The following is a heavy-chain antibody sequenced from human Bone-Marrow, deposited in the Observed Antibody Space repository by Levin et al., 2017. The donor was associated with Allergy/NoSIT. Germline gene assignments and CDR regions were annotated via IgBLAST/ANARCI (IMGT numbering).Heavy chain of an antibody. D-gene: IGHD2-15*01. CDR2: ISYDATTD. CDR1: GFIFNTFG. CDR3: ARYGEHCSGGHCYGFDY. V-gene: IGHV3-30*03. Sequence: GESLKISCAASGFIFNTFGIHWVRQAPGKGLEWVAVISYDATTDYYGDSVKGRFTISRDNSKNTVYLQLNSLRPEDTAVYYCARYGEHCSGGHCYGFDYWGQGTPVTVSS. J-gene: IGHJ4*02.